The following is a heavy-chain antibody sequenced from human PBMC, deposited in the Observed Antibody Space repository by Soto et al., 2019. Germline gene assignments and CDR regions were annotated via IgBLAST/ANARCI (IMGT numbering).Heavy chain of an antibody. CDR2: ISYDGSDK. Sequence: SGGSLRLSCAASGFTFSSYGMHWVRQAPGKGLEWVAVISYDGSDKYYADSVKGRFTISRDDSRNTVYLQMNSLRDEDTAVYYCAKTAGYDYVWGSSGLDPWGQGTLVTVSS. CDR3: AKTAGYDYVWGSSGLDP. CDR1: GFTFSSYG. V-gene: IGHV3-30*18. D-gene: IGHD3-16*01. J-gene: IGHJ5*02.